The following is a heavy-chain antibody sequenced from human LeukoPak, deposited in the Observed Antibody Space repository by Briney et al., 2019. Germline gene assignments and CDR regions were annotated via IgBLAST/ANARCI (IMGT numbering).Heavy chain of an antibody. Sequence: SETLSLTCAVSGGSISSGGYSWSWIRQPPGKGLEWVGYIYHSGSTYYNPSLKSRVTISVDRSKNQFSLKLSSVTAADTAVYYCAREGEGGYYGSGSPGFDYWGQGTLVTVSS. V-gene: IGHV4-30-2*01. CDR1: GGSISSGGYS. CDR2: IYHSGST. D-gene: IGHD3-10*01. J-gene: IGHJ4*02. CDR3: AREGEGGYYGSGSPGFDY.